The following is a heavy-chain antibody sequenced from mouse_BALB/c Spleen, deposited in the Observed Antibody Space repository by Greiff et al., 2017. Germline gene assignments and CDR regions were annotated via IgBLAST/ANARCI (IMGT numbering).Heavy chain of an antibody. J-gene: IGHJ3*01. D-gene: IGHD2-1*01. Sequence: VMLVESGPGLVQPSHSLSITCTVSGFSLTSYGVHWVRQSPGKGLEWLGVIWSGGSTDYNAAFISRLSISKDNSKSQVFFKMNSLQANDTAIYYCARNEGYGNYNLFAYWGQGTLVTVSA. CDR1: GFSLTSYG. CDR3: ARNEGYGNYNLFAY. V-gene: IGHV2-2*02. CDR2: IWSGGST.